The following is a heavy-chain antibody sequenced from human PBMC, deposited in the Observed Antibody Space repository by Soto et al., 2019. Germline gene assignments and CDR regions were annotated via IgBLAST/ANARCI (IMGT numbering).Heavy chain of an antibody. CDR3: ARHIGPNWFDP. CDR1: GYSFTSYW. Sequence: GESLKICCKGSGYSFTSYWISWVRQMPGKGLEWMGRIDPSDSYTNYSPSFQGHVTISADKSISTAYLQWISLKASDTAMYYCARHIGPNWFDPWGQGTLVTVSS. CDR2: IDPSDSYT. J-gene: IGHJ5*02. V-gene: IGHV5-10-1*01. D-gene: IGHD2-21*01.